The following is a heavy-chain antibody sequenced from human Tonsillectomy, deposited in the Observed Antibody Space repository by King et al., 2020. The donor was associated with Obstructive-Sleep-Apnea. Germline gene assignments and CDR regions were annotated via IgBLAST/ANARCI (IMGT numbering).Heavy chain of an antibody. CDR1: GFRFTTYW. CDR3: ARVIRDYYGMDV. D-gene: IGHD2-21*01. J-gene: IGHJ6*02. Sequence: VQLVESGAEVKKPGESLKISCKGSGFRFTTYWIGWVRQMPGKGLEWMGIIYPADSDSRYSPSFQGQVTISADKSISTAYLQWSSLKASDTAIYYCARVIRDYYGMDVWGQGTTVTVSS. CDR2: IYPADSDS. V-gene: IGHV5-51*01.